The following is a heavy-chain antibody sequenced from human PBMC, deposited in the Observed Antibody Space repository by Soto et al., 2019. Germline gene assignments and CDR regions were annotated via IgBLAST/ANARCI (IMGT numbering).Heavy chain of an antibody. J-gene: IGHJ6*02. CDR3: AKDGPQWLVSNNHNYYYYGMDV. Sequence: GGSLRLSCAASGFTFSSYGMHWVRQAPGKGLEWVAVISYDGSNKYYADSVKGRFTISRDNSKNTLYLQMNSLRAEDTAVYYCAKDGPQWLVSNNHNYYYYGMDVWGQGTTVTVSS. V-gene: IGHV3-30*18. CDR1: GFTFSSYG. CDR2: ISYDGSNK. D-gene: IGHD6-19*01.